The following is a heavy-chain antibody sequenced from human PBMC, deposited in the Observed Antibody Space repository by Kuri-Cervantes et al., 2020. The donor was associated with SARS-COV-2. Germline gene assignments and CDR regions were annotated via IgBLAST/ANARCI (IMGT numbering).Heavy chain of an antibody. CDR1: GGTFSSYA. CDR3: ASSIYSYGTYYYYYYYMDV. CDR2: IIPIFGTA. Sequence: SVKVSCKASGGTFSSYAISWVRQAPGQGLEWLGGIIPIFGTANYAQKFQGRVTITTDESTSTAYMELSSLRSEDTAVYYCASSIYSYGTYYYYYYYMDVWGKGTTVTVSS. D-gene: IGHD5-18*01. V-gene: IGHV1-69*05. J-gene: IGHJ6*03.